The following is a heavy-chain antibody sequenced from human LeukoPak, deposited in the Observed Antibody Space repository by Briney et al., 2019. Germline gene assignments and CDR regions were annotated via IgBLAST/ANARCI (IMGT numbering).Heavy chain of an antibody. Sequence: PSETLSLTCAVSGSSLSSAYWWSWIRQPPGKGLEWIGEINHSGSTNYNPSLKSRVTISVDTSKNQFSLKLSSVTAADTAVYYCASLWNYDYWGQGTLVTVSS. CDR3: ASLWNYDY. CDR2: INHSGST. CDR1: GSSLSSAYW. J-gene: IGHJ4*02. V-gene: IGHV4-34*01. D-gene: IGHD1-7*01.